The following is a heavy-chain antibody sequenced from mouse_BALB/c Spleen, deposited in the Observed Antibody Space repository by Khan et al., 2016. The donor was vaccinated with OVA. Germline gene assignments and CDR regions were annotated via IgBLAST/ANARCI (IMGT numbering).Heavy chain of an antibody. CDR3: ARNYDYDEGLAY. D-gene: IGHD2-4*01. J-gene: IGHJ3*01. V-gene: IGHV2-2*02. CDR1: GLSLTRYG. CDR2: IWSGGST. Sequence: QVQLKQSGPGLVQPSQSLSITCTVSGLSLTRYGVHWVRQSPGKGLEWLGVIWSGGSTDYNAAFISRLSISKDNSKSQVFFKMSSLQANDTAIYYCARNYDYDEGLAYWGQGTLVTVSA.